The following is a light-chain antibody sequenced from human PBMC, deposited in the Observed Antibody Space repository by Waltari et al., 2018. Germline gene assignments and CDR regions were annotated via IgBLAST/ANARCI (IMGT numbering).Light chain of an antibody. CDR2: HAS. CDR1: QAISSW. V-gene: IGKV1-12*01. Sequence: EIQMTQSPSSVSASAGDTVSITCRASQAISSWLAWYQQKPGDSPNLLIYHASNLQSGVPSRFSGSGSGTDFTLTIRSLRPEDSATYYCQQGSAFPPTFGQGTKVEV. J-gene: IGKJ1*01. CDR3: QQGSAFPPT.